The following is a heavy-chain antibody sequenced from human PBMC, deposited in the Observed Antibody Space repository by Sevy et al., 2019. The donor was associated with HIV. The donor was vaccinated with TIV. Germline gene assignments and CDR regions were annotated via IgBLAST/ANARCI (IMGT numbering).Heavy chain of an antibody. CDR2: IKEDGSQK. V-gene: IGHV3-7*01. J-gene: IGHJ4*02. CDR1: GFSFSKYW. CDR3: ARDPDILPGYPSHYFDY. Sequence: GGSLRLSCAASGFSFSKYWMSWVRQAPGKGLEWVANIKEDGSQKNYLESVKGRFTISRDNAKNLLYLQMNNLRADDTAVYYCARDPDILPGYPSHYFDYWGQGTLVTVSS. D-gene: IGHD3-9*01.